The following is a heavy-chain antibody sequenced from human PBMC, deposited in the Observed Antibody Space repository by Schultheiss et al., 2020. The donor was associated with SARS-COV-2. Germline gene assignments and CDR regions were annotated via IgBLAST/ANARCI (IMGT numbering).Heavy chain of an antibody. J-gene: IGHJ4*02. Sequence: GESLKISCAASGFTFSSYGMHWVRQAPGKGLEWVAVIWYDGSNKYYADSVKGRFTISRDNSKNTLYLQMNSLRAEDTAVYYCAKGAATSVIDYWGQGTLVTVSS. CDR3: AKGAATSVIDY. CDR1: GFTFSSYG. CDR2: IWYDGSNK. D-gene: IGHD2-15*01. V-gene: IGHV3-33*06.